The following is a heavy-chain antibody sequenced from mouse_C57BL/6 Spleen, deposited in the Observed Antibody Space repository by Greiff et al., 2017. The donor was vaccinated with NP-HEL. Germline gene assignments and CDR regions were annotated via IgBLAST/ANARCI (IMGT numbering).Heavy chain of an antibody. V-gene: IGHV5-4*01. D-gene: IGHD6-1*01. J-gene: IGHJ4*01. CDR1: GFTFSSYA. CDR3: ARDEPLHAMDY. Sequence: DVMLVESGGGLVKPGGSLKLSCAASGFTFSSYAMSWVRQTPEKRLEWVATISDGGSYTYYPDNVKGRFTISRDNAKNNLYLQMSHLKSEDTAMYYCARDEPLHAMDYWGQGTSVTVSS. CDR2: ISDGGSYT.